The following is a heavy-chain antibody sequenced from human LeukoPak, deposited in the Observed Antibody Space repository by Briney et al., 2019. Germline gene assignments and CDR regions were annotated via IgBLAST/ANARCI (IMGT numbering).Heavy chain of an antibody. Sequence: ASVKVSCKAPGYTFTGHYMHWVRQAPGQGLEWVGWINPNSGATDHAQKFQGRVTMTRDTSISTAYMEMSSLKFDDTAVYYCARGQPVAGKDYWGQGTLVTVSS. CDR1: GYTFTGHY. CDR3: ARGQPVAGKDY. J-gene: IGHJ4*02. D-gene: IGHD6-19*01. V-gene: IGHV1-2*02. CDR2: INPNSGAT.